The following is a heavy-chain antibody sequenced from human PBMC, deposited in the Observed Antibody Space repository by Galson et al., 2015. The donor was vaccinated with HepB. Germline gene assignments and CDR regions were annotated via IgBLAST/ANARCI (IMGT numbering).Heavy chain of an antibody. J-gene: IGHJ6*02. CDR2: MNPNSGNT. CDR1: GNTFTSYD. V-gene: IGHV1-8*01. CDR3: ARLGERYSSGWYLTGYYYYYGMDV. D-gene: IGHD6-19*01. Sequence: SVKVSCKASGNTFTSYDINWVRQATGQGLEWMGWMNPNSGNTGYAQKFQGRVTMTRNTSISTAYMELSSLRSEDTAVYYCARLGERYSSGWYLTGYYYYYGMDVWGQGTTVTVSS.